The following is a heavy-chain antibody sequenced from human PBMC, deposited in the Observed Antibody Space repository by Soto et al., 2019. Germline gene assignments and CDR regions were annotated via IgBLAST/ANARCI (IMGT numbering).Heavy chain of an antibody. D-gene: IGHD6-19*01. CDR1: GFTLSSYS. V-gene: IGHV3-30-3*01. CDR2: ISYDGNKK. Sequence: QVQLVESGGGVVQPGRSLRLCCAASGFTLSSYSMHWVRQAPGRGLEWVGVISYDGNKKYYRDSVKGRFSISRDTSNNTENLHMNSLRPEDTAVYYCARSVAVAGLDYWGQGTLVTVS. CDR3: ARSVAVAGLDY. J-gene: IGHJ4*02.